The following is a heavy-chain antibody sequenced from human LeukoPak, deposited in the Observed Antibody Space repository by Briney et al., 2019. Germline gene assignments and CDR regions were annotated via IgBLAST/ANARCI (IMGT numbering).Heavy chain of an antibody. CDR1: GGSISSSIYY. D-gene: IGHD3-22*01. CDR3: ARQKRNDSSGYYYDN. V-gene: IGHV4-39*07. CDR2: IYHSGST. J-gene: IGHJ4*02. Sequence: SETLSLTCTVSGGSISSSIYYWGWIRQPPGKGLEWIGSIYHSGSTYYNPSLKSRVTISVDRSKNQFSLKLSSVTAADTAVYYCARQKRNDSSGYYYDNWGQGTLVTVSS.